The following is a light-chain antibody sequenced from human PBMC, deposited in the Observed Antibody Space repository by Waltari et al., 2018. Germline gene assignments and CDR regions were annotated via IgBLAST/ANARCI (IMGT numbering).Light chain of an antibody. J-gene: IGLJ1*01. CDR2: EVS. CDR1: SSDVGGYNY. Sequence: QSALTQPHSASGSPGQSVTISCTGTSSDVGGYNYVSWYQQHPGKAPKVMIYEVSKRPSGVPDRFSGSKSGNTASLTVSGLQTEDEADYYCSSYAGSNIVFGTGTKVTVL. CDR3: SSYAGSNIV. V-gene: IGLV2-8*01.